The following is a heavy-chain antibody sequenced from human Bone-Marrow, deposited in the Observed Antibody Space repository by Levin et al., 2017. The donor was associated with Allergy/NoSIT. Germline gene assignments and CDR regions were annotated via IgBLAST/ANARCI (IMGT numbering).Heavy chain of an antibody. D-gene: IGHD6-13*01. CDR1: GFTFSSYG. CDR2: ISYDGSNK. V-gene: IGHV3-30*18. CDR3: AKGYGSTWYYCDY. J-gene: IGHJ4*02. Sequence: GGSLRLSCAASGFTFSSYGMHWVRQAPGKGLEWVAVISYDGSNKYYADSVKGRFTISRDNSKNTLYLQMNSLRAEDTAVYYCAKGYGSTWYYCDYWGQGTLVTVSS.